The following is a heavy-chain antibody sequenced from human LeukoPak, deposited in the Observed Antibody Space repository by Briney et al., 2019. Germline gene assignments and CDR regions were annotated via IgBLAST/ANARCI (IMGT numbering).Heavy chain of an antibody. D-gene: IGHD4-17*01. J-gene: IGHJ4*02. Sequence: TSSQTLSLTCTVSGGSISSGDYYWSWIRQPPGKGLEWIGYIYYSGSTYYNPSLKSRVTISVDTSKNQFSLKLSSVTAADTAVYYCASDDYGDYNFDYWGQGTLVTVSS. CDR1: GGSISSGDYY. CDR3: ASDDYGDYNFDY. V-gene: IGHV4-30-4*08. CDR2: IYYSGST.